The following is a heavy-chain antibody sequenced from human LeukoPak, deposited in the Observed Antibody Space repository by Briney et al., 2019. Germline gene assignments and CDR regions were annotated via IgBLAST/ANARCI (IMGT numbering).Heavy chain of an antibody. CDR2: ISGDGGST. J-gene: IGHJ5*02. D-gene: IGHD6-13*01. Sequence: GGSLRLSCAASGFTFDDYAMHWVRQAPGKGLEWVSPISGDGGSTYYADSVKGRFTISRDNSKNSLYLQMNSLRAEDTAVYYCAKDLEAAAGTDWFDPWGQGTLVTVSS. V-gene: IGHV3-43*02. CDR1: GFTFDDYA. CDR3: AKDLEAAAGTDWFDP.